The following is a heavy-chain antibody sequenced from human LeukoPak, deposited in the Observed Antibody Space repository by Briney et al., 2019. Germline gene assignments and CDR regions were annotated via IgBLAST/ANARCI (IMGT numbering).Heavy chain of an antibody. Sequence: SVKVSCKASGFTFTSSAVQWVRQARGQRLEWIGWIVVGSGNTNYTQKFQERVTITRDMSTSTAYMELSSLRSEDTAVYYCAAARGAAGTYYYYGMDVWGQGTTVTVSS. CDR1: GFTFTSSA. J-gene: IGHJ6*02. CDR3: AAARGAAGTYYYYGMDV. V-gene: IGHV1-58*01. CDR2: IVVGSGNT. D-gene: IGHD6-13*01.